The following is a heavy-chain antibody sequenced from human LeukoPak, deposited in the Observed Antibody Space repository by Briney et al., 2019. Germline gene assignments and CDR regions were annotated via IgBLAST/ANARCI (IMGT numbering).Heavy chain of an antibody. J-gene: IGHJ4*02. CDR1: GFAFSSYS. V-gene: IGHV3-21*01. Sequence: GGSLRLSCAASGFAFSSYSMNWVRQAPGKGLEWVSSISSSSSYIYYADSVKGRFTISRDNAKNTLYLEMNSLRVEDTAVYYCARDWGGYGPTSHDYWGQGTLVTVSS. D-gene: IGHD3-16*01. CDR2: ISSSSSYI. CDR3: ARDWGGYGPTSHDY.